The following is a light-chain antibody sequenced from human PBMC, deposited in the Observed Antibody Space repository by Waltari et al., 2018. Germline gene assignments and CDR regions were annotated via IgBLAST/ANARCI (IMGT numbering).Light chain of an antibody. CDR2: GAS. CDR1: QTITTY. V-gene: IGKV1-39*01. Sequence: DIQMTQSPSSLSASVGDRVTITCRASQTITTYLNWYLQKPGKAPELLIYGASTLQSGAPSRFSGSGSVTDFTLTISSLQPEDFATYYCQQSFNTPFAFGPGTKLDIK. J-gene: IGKJ3*01. CDR3: QQSFNTPFA.